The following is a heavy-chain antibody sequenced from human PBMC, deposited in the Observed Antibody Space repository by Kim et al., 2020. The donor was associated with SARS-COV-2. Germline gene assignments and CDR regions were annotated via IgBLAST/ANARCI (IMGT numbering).Heavy chain of an antibody. V-gene: IGHV1-69*04. CDR1: GGTFSSYA. CDR2: NIPILGIA. J-gene: IGHJ6*02. Sequence: SVKVSCKASGGTFSSYAISWVRQAPGQGLEWMGRNIPILGIANYAQKFQGRVTITAAKATSTAYMELSSLRSEDTAVYYCATTYYYDSSGYYKPHYYYYGMDGWGQGTTVTVSS. D-gene: IGHD3-22*01. CDR3: ATTYYYDSSGYYKPHYYYYGMDG.